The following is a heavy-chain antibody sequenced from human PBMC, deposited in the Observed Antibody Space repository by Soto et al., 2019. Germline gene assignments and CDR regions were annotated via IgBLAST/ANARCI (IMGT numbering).Heavy chain of an antibody. CDR1: GGSISNSKW. D-gene: IGHD2-2*03. J-gene: IGHJ6*02. CDR2: IDHNGIA. Sequence: QLHLQESGPGLVKPSGNLSLTCAVSGGSISNSKWCTWVRHVPGKGLEWIGKIDHNGIANYNPSLESRVTISKDESKKQLSLKLTSVTAADTAIYYCARMDRDYFFHGMDVWGQGATVTVSS. CDR3: ARMDRDYFFHGMDV. V-gene: IGHV4-4*02.